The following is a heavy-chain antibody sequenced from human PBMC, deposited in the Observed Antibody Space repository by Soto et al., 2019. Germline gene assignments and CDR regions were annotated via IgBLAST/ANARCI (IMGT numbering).Heavy chain of an antibody. CDR1: GGTFSSYS. J-gene: IGHJ6*02. D-gene: IGHD6-6*01. CDR3: ARDQYSSSSYYYYGMDV. CDR2: IIPIFGTA. V-gene: IGHV1-69*01. Sequence: QVQLVQSGAEVKKPGSSVKVSCKASGGTFSSYSINWVRQAPGQGLEWMGGIIPIFGTANNAQKFQGRVTITADESATTVYMELSSLRSEDTAVYYCARDQYSSSSYYYYGMDVWGQGTTVTVSS.